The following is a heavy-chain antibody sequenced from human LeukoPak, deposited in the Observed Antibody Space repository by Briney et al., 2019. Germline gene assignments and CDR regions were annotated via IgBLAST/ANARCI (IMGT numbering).Heavy chain of an antibody. CDR1: GFTFTGSA. CDR2: IVVGSGNT. V-gene: IGHV1-58*02. Sequence: TSVKVSCKASGFTFTGSAMQWVRQARGQRFEWIGWIVVGSGNTNYAQKFQERVTITRDMSTSTAYMELSSLRSEDTAVYYCAAVWGSSGWYYFDYWGQGTLVTVSS. D-gene: IGHD6-19*01. CDR3: AAVWGSSGWYYFDY. J-gene: IGHJ4*02.